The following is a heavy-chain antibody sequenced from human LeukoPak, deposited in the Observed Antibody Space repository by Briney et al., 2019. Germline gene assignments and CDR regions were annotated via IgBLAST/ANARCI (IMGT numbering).Heavy chain of an antibody. J-gene: IGHJ4*02. Sequence: ASVKVSCKASGYTFIGYYLHWVRQAPGQGLEWMGWINPTSGGTNYAQKFQDRVTMTRDTSINTAYMELSRLTSDDTAVYYCAKLVGLSTTASYWGQGTLVIVTS. D-gene: IGHD5/OR15-5a*01. CDR3: AKLVGLSTTASY. CDR1: GYTFIGYY. V-gene: IGHV1-2*02. CDR2: INPTSGGT.